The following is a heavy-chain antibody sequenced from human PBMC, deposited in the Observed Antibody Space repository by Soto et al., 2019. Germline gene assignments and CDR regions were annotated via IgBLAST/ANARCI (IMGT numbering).Heavy chain of an antibody. V-gene: IGHV1-3*01. D-gene: IGHD2-15*01. CDR2: INAGNGNT. CDR1: GYTFTSYA. J-gene: IGHJ4*02. CDR3: ARDLGGWPDY. Sequence: QVQLVQSGAEVKKPGASVKVSCKASGYTFTSYAMHWVRQAPGQRLEWMGWINAGNGNTKDSQKFQGRVTITRDTSASKAYMELRSLRSEDTAVYYCARDLGGWPDYGGQGTLVTVSS.